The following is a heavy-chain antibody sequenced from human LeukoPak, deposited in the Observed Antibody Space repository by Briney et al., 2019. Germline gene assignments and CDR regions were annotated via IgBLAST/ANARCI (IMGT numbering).Heavy chain of an antibody. CDR3: PRGEWNYHGSSGLGECG. Sequence: ASATDSCMPSGYTFTSTYMHCVPQAPGQGREWMGVIKPSGGKKSYAQKFQGRVTMNRDTSNSKVYMELNSLRSEDTAVYYCPRGEWNYHGSSGLGECGWG. D-gene: IGHD3-22*01. V-gene: IGHV1-46*01. CDR2: IKPSGGKK. J-gene: IGHJ6*01. CDR1: GYTFTSTY.